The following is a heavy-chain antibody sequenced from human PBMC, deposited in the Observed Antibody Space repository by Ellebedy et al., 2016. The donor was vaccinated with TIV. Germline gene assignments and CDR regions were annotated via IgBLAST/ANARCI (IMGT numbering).Heavy chain of an antibody. D-gene: IGHD6-13*01. Sequence: GESLKIPCAASGFTFRSYTMNWVRQAPGKGLEGVSSISSSSSYIYYADSVKGRFTISRDNSKNTLYLQMNSLRADDTAVYYCAREGSPLAAAGLSWGQGTLVTVSS. CDR2: ISSSSSYI. J-gene: IGHJ5*02. CDR3: AREGSPLAAAGLS. V-gene: IGHV3-21*01. CDR1: GFTFRSYT.